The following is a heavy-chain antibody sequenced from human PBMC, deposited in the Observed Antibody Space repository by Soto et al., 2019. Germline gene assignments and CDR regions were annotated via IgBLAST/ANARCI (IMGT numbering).Heavy chain of an antibody. Sequence: PSETLSLTCSVSGRSMSSNYWIWIRQSPDKGLEWLGYVFYGGTDYNPSLEGRVSMSVETSKSQFSLKLTSVTAADTAVYYCASYRGAFYFDSWGQGILVTVSS. CDR2: VFYGGT. V-gene: IGHV4-59*01. CDR3: ASYRGAFYFDS. J-gene: IGHJ4*02. CDR1: GRSMSSNY. D-gene: IGHD4-4*01.